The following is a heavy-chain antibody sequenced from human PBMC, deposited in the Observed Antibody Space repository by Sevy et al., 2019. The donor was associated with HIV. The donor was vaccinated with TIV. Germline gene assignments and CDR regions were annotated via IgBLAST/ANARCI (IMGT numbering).Heavy chain of an antibody. D-gene: IGHD3-22*01. V-gene: IGHV1-24*01. CDR1: GYTLAKFS. CDR3: ATTKDYYDSSGYPFDY. J-gene: IGHJ4*02. CDR2: FDPEDGDPEDGKT. Sequence: ASVKVSCKVSGYTLAKFSIHWVRQAPGKGLEWMTSFDPEDGDPEDGKTIYAQKFLGRVTMTEDTSTDTAYMELSSLRSDDTAVYYWATTKDYYDSSGYPFDYWGQGPLVTASS.